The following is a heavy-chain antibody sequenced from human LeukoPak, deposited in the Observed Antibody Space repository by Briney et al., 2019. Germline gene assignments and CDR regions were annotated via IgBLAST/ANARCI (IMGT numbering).Heavy chain of an antibody. CDR1: GFTFSSYA. Sequence: GGSLRLSCAASGFTFSSYAMSWVRQAPEKGREWVSTISGSGGGTYYAASVKGRFTISRDDSKNTLYLQMNRLRAEDTAVYYCVKDLGRYRNNCFDYWGQGTLVTVSS. J-gene: IGHJ4*02. CDR2: ISGSGGGT. V-gene: IGHV3-23*01. D-gene: IGHD1-26*01. CDR3: VKDLGRYRNNCFDY.